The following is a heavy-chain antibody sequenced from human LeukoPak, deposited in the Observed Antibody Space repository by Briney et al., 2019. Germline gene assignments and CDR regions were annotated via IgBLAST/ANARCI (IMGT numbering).Heavy chain of an antibody. CDR2: INTNTGNP. Sequence: ASVKVSCKASGYTFTSYAMNWVRQAPGQGLEWMGWINTNTGNPTYAQGFTGRFVFSLDTSVSTAYLQISSLKAEDTAVYYCARDPRNVVVAATVAFDIWGQGTMVTVSS. CDR1: GYTFTSYA. J-gene: IGHJ3*02. D-gene: IGHD2-15*01. V-gene: IGHV7-4-1*02. CDR3: ARDPRNVVVAATVAFDI.